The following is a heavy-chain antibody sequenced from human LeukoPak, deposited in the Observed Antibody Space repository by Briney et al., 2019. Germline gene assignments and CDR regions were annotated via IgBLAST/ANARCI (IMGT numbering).Heavy chain of an antibody. CDR2: ISYDGSNK. CDR3: AKEVEPRPYSSGWYEGETFDY. D-gene: IGHD6-19*01. CDR1: GFTFSSYG. J-gene: IGHJ4*02. V-gene: IGHV3-30*18. Sequence: GRSLRLSCAASGFTFSSYGMHWVRQAPGKGLEWVAVISYDGSNKYYADSVKGRFTISRDSSKNTLYLQMNSLRAEDTAVYYCAKEVEPRPYSSGWYEGETFDYWGQGTLVTVSS.